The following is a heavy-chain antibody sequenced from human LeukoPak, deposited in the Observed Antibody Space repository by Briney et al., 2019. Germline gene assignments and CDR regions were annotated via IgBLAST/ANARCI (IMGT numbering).Heavy chain of an antibody. Sequence: SETLSLTCTVSGGSISSYYWSWIRQPPGKGLEWIGYIYYSGSTNYNPSLKSRVTISVDTSNNQFSLKLSSVTAADTAVYYCARGSSYYDSSGSPGKYFQHWGQGTLVTVSS. CDR1: GGSISSYY. J-gene: IGHJ1*01. CDR3: ARGSSYYDSSGSPGKYFQH. V-gene: IGHV4-59*01. CDR2: IYYSGST. D-gene: IGHD3-22*01.